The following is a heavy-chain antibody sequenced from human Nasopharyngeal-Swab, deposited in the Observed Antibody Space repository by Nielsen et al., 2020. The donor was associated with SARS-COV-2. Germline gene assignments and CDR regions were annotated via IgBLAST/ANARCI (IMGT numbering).Heavy chain of an antibody. V-gene: IGHV5-10-1*01. CDR2: VHPIDSSA. CDR3: ARHGHGDPYIT. J-gene: IGHJ4*02. CDR1: GYSFISYY. D-gene: IGHD3-10*01. Sequence: GESLKISCKGSGYSFISYYIAWVRQMLGKGLEWMGKVHPIDSSANYSPSFRGHFTISADKSVSTAYLQWNSLQASDTGIYYCARHGHGDPYITWGQGTLVTVSS.